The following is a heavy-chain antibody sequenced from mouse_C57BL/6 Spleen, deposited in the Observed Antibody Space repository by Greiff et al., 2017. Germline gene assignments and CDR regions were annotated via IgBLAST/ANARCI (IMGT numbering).Heavy chain of an antibody. CDR2: IHPNSGST. CDR1: GYTFTSYW. CDR3: ARYDGYYAMDY. V-gene: IGHV1-64*01. Sequence: QVHVKQPGAELVKPGASVKLSCKASGYTFTSYWMHWVKQRPGQGLEWIGMIHPNSGSTNYNEKFKSKATLTVDKSSSTAYMQLSSLTSADSAVYYCARYDGYYAMDYWGQGTSVTVSS. D-gene: IGHD2-3*01. J-gene: IGHJ4*01.